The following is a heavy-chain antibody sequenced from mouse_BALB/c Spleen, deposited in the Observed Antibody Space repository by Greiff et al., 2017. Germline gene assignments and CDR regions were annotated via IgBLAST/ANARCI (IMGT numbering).Heavy chain of an antibody. Sequence: EVQGVESGGGLVKPGGSLKLSCAASGFTFSDYYMYWVRQTPEKRLEWVATISDGGSYTYYPDSVKGRFTISRDNAKNNLYLQMSSLKSEDTAMYYCARGTTSYWYFDVWGAGTTVTVSS. V-gene: IGHV5-4*02. CDR2: ISDGGSYT. CDR1: GFTFSDYY. CDR3: ARGTTSYWYFDV. D-gene: IGHD1-1*01. J-gene: IGHJ1*01.